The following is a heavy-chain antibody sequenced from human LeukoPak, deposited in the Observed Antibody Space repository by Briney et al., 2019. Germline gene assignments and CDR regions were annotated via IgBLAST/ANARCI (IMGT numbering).Heavy chain of an antibody. Sequence: QPGGSLRLSCAASGFTFSSYAMSWVRQAPGKGLEWVSAISASGGSTYYADSVKGRFTISRDNSKNTLYLQMNSLRAEDTAVYYCAKSSITMVRGVISPSPYYYYGMDVWGQGTTVTVSS. CDR3: AKSSITMVRGVISPSPYYYYGMDV. J-gene: IGHJ6*02. CDR1: GFTFSSYA. D-gene: IGHD3-10*01. CDR2: ISASGGST. V-gene: IGHV3-23*01.